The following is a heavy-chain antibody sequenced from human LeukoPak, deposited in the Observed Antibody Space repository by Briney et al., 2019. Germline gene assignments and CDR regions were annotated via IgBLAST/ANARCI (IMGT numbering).Heavy chain of an antibody. CDR1: GVSISSYY. Sequence: SETLSLTCTVSGVSISSYYWSWIRQPPGKGLEWIGNIYHSGSTNHNPSLKSRVTISVDTSKNQFSLKLSSVTAADTAVYYCARHPSSNWFDPWGQGTLVTVSS. CDR2: IYHSGST. D-gene: IGHD6-13*01. CDR3: ARHPSSNWFDP. V-gene: IGHV4-59*08. J-gene: IGHJ5*02.